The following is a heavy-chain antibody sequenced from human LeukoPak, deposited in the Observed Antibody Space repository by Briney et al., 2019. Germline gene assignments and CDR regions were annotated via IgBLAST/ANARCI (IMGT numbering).Heavy chain of an antibody. J-gene: IGHJ6*03. V-gene: IGHV3-21*01. CDR1: GFTFSSYS. CDR3: KGPVVPNQGLYMDV. Sequence: GGSLRLSCAASGFTFSSYSMNWVRQAPGKGLEWVSSISSSSSYIYYADSVEGRFTISRDNAKKSLYLQMNSLRAEDTAVYYCKGPVVPNQGLYMDVWGKGTTVTVSS. D-gene: IGHD1-14*01. CDR2: ISSSSSYI.